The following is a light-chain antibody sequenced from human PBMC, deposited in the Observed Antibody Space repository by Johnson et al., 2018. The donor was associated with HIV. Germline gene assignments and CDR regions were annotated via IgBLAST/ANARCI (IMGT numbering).Light chain of an antibody. CDR2: ENN. V-gene: IGLV1-51*02. CDR3: GTWDNSLSTGAV. J-gene: IGLJ1*01. Sequence: QSVLTQPPSVSAAPGQKVTISCSGSSSDMGNYSVSWYQQLPGTAPKLLIYENNKRPSGIPDRFSGSKSGTSAPLAIAGLQPGDAADYYCGTWDNSLSTGAVFGTATKVTVL. CDR1: SSDMGNYS.